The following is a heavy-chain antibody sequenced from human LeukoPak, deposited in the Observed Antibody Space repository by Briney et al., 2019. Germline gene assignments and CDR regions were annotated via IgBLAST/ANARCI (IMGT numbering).Heavy chain of an antibody. CDR1: GGSISSGDYY. CDR3: ARGVAVAGRFDY. J-gene: IGHJ4*02. CDR2: IYYSGST. D-gene: IGHD6-19*01. Sequence: SETLSLTCTVSGGSISSGDYYWSWIRQPPGKGLEWIGYIYYSGSTYYNPSLKSRVTISVDTSKNQFSLKLTSVTAADTAVYYCARGVAVAGRFDYWGQGTLVTVSS. V-gene: IGHV4-30-4*01.